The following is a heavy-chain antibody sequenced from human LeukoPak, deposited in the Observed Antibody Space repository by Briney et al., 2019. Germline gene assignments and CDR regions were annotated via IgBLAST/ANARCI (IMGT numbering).Heavy chain of an antibody. J-gene: IGHJ4*02. V-gene: IGHV3-7*01. CDR2: IKQDGSEK. CDR3: AREGAAADVDY. Sequence: GGSLRLSCADSGFTFSSYWMSWVRQAPGKGLEWVANIKQDGSEKYYVDSVKGRFTISRDNAKNSLYLQMNSLRAEDTAVYYCAREGAAADVDYWGQGTLVTVSS. CDR1: GFTFSSYW. D-gene: IGHD6-13*01.